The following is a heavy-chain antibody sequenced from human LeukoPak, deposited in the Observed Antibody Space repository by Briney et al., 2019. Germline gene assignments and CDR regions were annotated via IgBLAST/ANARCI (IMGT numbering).Heavy chain of an antibody. CDR2: IYYSGST. V-gene: IGHV4-39*01. D-gene: IGHD4-17*01. CDR3: ARVPTVTFFDY. Sequence: SETLSLTCTVSGGSISSSSYYWGWIRQPPGKGLEWIGGIYYSGSTYYNPSLKSRVTISVDTSKNQFSLKLSSVTAADTAVYYCARVPTVTFFDYWGREPWSPSPQ. J-gene: IGHJ4*02. CDR1: GGSISSSSYY.